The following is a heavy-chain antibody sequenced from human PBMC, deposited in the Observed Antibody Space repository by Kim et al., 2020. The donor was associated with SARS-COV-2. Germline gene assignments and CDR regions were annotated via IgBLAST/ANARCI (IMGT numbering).Heavy chain of an antibody. CDR2: ITGSSSTT. D-gene: IGHD2-15*01. V-gene: IGHV3-48*02. CDR1: GFTFSRYS. J-gene: IGHJ4*02. CDR3: VRSTLPIHFDY. Sequence: GGSLRLSCAASGFTFSRYSMNWVRQAPGKELEWVSYITGSSSTTYYADSVKGRFTISRDNAKNSLYLQMNSLRDDDTAVYYCVRSTLPIHFDYWGQGTLVNVSS.